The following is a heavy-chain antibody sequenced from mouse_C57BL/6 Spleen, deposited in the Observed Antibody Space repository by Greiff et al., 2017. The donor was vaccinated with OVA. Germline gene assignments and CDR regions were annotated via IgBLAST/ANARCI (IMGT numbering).Heavy chain of an antibody. CDR3: ARWLPYYAMDY. CDR2: IYPGDGDT. Sequence: VKLQQSGPELVKPGASVKISCKASGYAFSSSWMNWVKQRPGKGLEWIGRIYPGDGDTNYNGKFKGKATLTADKSSSTAYMQLSSLTSEDSAVYFCARWLPYYAMDYWGQGTSVTVSS. J-gene: IGHJ4*01. V-gene: IGHV1-82*01. D-gene: IGHD2-2*01. CDR1: GYAFSSSW.